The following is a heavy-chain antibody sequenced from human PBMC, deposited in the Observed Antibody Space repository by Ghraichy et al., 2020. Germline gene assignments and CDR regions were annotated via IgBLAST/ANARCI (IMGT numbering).Heavy chain of an antibody. J-gene: IGHJ3*02. D-gene: IGHD6-19*01. CDR3: ARAWGRLYSSGWFYAFDI. Sequence: SETLSLTCTVSGGSISSYYWSWIRQPPGKGLEWIGYIYYSGSTNYNPSLKSRVTISVDTSKNQFSLKLSSVTAADTAVYYCARAWGRLYSSGWFYAFDIWGQGTMVTVSS. CDR2: IYYSGST. CDR1: GGSISSYY. V-gene: IGHV4-59*01.